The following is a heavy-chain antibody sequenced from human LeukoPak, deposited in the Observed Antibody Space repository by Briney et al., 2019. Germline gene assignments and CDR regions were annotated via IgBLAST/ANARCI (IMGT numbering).Heavy chain of an antibody. CDR1: GFTFSNYG. V-gene: IGHV3-30*18. J-gene: IGHJ5*02. CDR3: AKVNLLYDFWSGYYLSP. Sequence: GGSLRLSCAASGFTFSNYGMHWVRQAPGKGLEWVASVSYDGSNKYYADSVKGRFTISRDNSKNTLYLLMNSLRAEDTAVYYCAKVNLLYDFWSGYYLSPWGQGTLVTVSS. CDR2: VSYDGSNK. D-gene: IGHD3-3*01.